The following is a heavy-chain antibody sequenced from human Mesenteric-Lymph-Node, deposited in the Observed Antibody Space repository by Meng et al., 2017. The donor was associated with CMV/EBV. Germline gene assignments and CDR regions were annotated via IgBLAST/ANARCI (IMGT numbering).Heavy chain of an antibody. CDR2: IYYSGST. Sequence: SETLSLTCTVSGGSISSYYWSWIRQPPGKGLEWIGYIYYSGSTNYNPSLKSRVTISGDTSKNQFSLRLSSVTAADTAVYYCARADPRPNYDFWSGYYPAPYYFDYWGQGTLVTVSS. V-gene: IGHV4-59*01. D-gene: IGHD3-3*01. J-gene: IGHJ4*02. CDR3: ARADPRPNYDFWSGYYPAPYYFDY. CDR1: GGSISSYY.